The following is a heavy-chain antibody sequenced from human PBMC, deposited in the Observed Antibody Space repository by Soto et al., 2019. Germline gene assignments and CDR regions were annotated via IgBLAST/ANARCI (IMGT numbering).Heavy chain of an antibody. D-gene: IGHD2-8*02. CDR1: GFTLSSKG. V-gene: IGHV3-30*03. CDR3: TGEVASGY. Sequence: QVQLVESGGGVVQPGRSLRLSCAASGFTLSSKGMHWVRQAPGKGLEWVAVITRDGSTKYYADSVKGRFTISRDNSKNTLDLAMNSLRADDPAVYYCTGEVASGYWGQGTLVTVSS. CDR2: ITRDGSTK. J-gene: IGHJ4*02.